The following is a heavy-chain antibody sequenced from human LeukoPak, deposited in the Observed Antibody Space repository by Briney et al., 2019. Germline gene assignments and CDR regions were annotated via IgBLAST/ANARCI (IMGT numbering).Heavy chain of an antibody. CDR2: INPNSGGT. V-gene: IGHV1-2*02. Sequence: ASVKVSCKASGYTFTGYYMHWVRQAPGQGLEWMGWINPNSGGTNYAQKFQGRVTMTRDTSITTAYMELSRLSSDDTAVYYCARDSAIVGAQGFNWFDPWGQGTLVTVSS. CDR1: GYTFTGYY. D-gene: IGHD1-26*01. CDR3: ARDSAIVGAQGFNWFDP. J-gene: IGHJ5*02.